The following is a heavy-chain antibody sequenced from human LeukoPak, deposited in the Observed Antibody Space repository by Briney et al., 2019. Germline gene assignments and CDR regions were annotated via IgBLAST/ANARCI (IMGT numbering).Heavy chain of an antibody. CDR1: GGSFSGYY. D-gene: IGHD6-6*01. J-gene: IGHJ6*03. V-gene: IGHV4-34*01. CDR3: ASSSIAARPAHYYYMDV. CDR2: INHSGST. Sequence: SETLSLTCAVYGGSFSGYYWSWIRQPPGKGLEWIGEINHSGSTNYNPSLKGRVTISVDTSKNQFSLKLSSVTAADTAVYYCASSSIAARPAHYYYMDVWGKGTTVTVSS.